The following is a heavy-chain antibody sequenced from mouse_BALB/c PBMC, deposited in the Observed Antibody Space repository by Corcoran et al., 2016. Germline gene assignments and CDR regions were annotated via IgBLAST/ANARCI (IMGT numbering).Heavy chain of an antibody. CDR1: GYSFTGYY. CDR3: SRSGFTGAMDY. V-gene: IGHV1-18*01. CDR2: INPYNGAT. D-gene: IGHD4-1*01. J-gene: IGHJ4*01. Sequence: EVQLHQSGPELVKPGASVKISCKASGYSFTGYYMHWVKHSHVKSLEWIGRINPYNGATSYNQNFKDKASLTVDKSSSTAYMELHSLTSEDAAVSYCSRSGFTGAMDYWGQGTSVPLSS.